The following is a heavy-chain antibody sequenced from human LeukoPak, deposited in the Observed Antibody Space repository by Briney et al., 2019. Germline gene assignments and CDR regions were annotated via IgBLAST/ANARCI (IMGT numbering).Heavy chain of an antibody. CDR1: GGSISSYY. CDR2: IYYSGST. CDR3: ARVRDGGAFDI. Sequence: PSETLSLTCTVSGGSISSYYWSCIRQPPGKGLEWIGYIYYSGSTNYNPSLKSRVTISVDTSKNQFSLKLSSVTAADTAVYYCARVRDGGAFDIWGQGTMVTVSS. J-gene: IGHJ3*02. V-gene: IGHV4-59*01.